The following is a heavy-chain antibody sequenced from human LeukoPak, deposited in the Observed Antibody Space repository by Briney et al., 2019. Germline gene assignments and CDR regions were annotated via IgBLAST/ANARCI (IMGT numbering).Heavy chain of an antibody. CDR2: IRYDGTNK. Sequence: GGSLRLSCAASGFTFSTYGMHWVRQAPGKGLEWVAFIRYDGTNKYYADSVRGRLTFSRDNSKNTLYLQMNSLRAEDTAIYYCARDEKDGPLWYWGQGILVFVSS. CDR3: ARDEKDGPLWY. J-gene: IGHJ4*02. D-gene: IGHD2-15*01. CDR1: GFTFSTYG. V-gene: IGHV3-30*02.